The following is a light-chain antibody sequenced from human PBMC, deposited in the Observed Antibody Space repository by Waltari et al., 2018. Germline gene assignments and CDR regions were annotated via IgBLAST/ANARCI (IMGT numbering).Light chain of an antibody. J-gene: IGKJ2*01. CDR1: QSISTS. CDR2: KAS. V-gene: IGKV1-5*03. Sequence: DIQMTQSPSTLSASVGARVTITCRASQSISTSLAWYQQRPGKAPKLLIYKASTLENEVPSRFSGSGSGTEFTLTINSLQPDDFATYYCQQFDSYPVTFGQGTKVEIK. CDR3: QQFDSYPVT.